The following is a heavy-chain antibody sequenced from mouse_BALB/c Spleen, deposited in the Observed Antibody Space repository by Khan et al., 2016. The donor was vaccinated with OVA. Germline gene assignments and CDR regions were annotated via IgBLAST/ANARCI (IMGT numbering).Heavy chain of an antibody. CDR2: IWAGGST. CDR1: GFSLTSYG. V-gene: IGHV2-9*02. D-gene: IGHD1-1*01. CDR3: ATSLNLVVAMDY. Sequence: QVQLKQSGPGLVAPSQSLSITCTVSGFSLTSYGVHWVRQPPGKGLEWLGLIWAGGSTDYNSALMSRLSISKDNSKSQVFLKMNSLQTGDKAVYYCATSLNLVVAMDYWGQGTSVTVSS. J-gene: IGHJ4*01.